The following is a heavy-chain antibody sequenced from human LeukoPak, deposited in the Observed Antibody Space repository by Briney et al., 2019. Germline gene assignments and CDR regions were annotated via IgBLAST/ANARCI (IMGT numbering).Heavy chain of an antibody. CDR3: ARGLRPPGKRCSGGSCYSEAFDI. Sequence: PSETLSLTCAVYGGSFSDYYWSCIRQPPGKGLEWIGEINHSGSTNYNPSLKSRVTISVDTSKNQFSLKLSSVTAADTAVYYCARGLRPPGKRCSGGSCYSEAFDIWGQGTMVTVSS. J-gene: IGHJ3*02. CDR1: GGSFSDYY. CDR2: INHSGST. V-gene: IGHV4-34*01. D-gene: IGHD2-15*01.